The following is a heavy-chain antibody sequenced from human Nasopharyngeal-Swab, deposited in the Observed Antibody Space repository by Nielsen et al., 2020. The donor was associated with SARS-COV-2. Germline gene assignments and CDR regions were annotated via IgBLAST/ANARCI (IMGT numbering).Heavy chain of an antibody. CDR1: GFTFSSYS. Sequence: GESLSLSCAASGFTFSSYSMNWVRQAPGKGLEWVSSISSSSSYIYYADSVKGRFTISRDNAKNSLYLQMNSLRAEDTAVYYCARGSYYYDSSGYYDYWGQGTLVTVSS. D-gene: IGHD3-22*01. J-gene: IGHJ4*02. CDR2: ISSSSSYI. CDR3: ARGSYYYDSSGYYDY. V-gene: IGHV3-21*01.